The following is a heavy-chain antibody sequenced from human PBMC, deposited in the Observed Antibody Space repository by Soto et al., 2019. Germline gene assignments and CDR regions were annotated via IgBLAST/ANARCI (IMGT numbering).Heavy chain of an antibody. J-gene: IGHJ4*02. CDR2: ISASGRDI. D-gene: IGHD6-19*01. V-gene: IGHV3-23*01. CDR3: AKGETSGWYYFDY. CDR1: GFTFSNFA. Sequence: GSLRLSCGASGFTFSNFAMSWVRQAPGRGLEWVSGISASGRDIHYADSVKDRFTVSRDNSKNTLYLQMNSLRAEDTAIYYCAKGETSGWYYFDYWGQGALVTVSS.